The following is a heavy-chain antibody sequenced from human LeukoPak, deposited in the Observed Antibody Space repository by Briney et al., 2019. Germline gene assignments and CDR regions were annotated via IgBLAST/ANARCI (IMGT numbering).Heavy chain of an antibody. D-gene: IGHD1-26*01. J-gene: IGHJ4*02. CDR3: SRHIVGARTFFDY. CDR1: GFTFGDYA. CDR2: ITSKAYGATT. Sequence: GGSLRLSCTASGFTFGDYAMSWVRQAPGKGLEWVGFITSKAYGATTDYAASVKGRFTISRDDSNSIAYLQMNSLKSEDTAVYYCSRHIVGARTFFDYWGQGALVTVSS. V-gene: IGHV3-49*04.